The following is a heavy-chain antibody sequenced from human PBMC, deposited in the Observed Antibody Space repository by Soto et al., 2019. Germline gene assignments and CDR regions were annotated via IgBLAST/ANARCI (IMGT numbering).Heavy chain of an antibody. CDR1: GFTFSEYS. J-gene: IGHJ5*02. Sequence: GGSLRLSCSASGFTFSEYSMHWVRQAPGKGLQYVSTISSDGDITYYADSVKGRFTISRDNSKNTLYLQMNSLRPEDTAVYYCVKVSTFYDILTGYYPTKFFDPWGQGNRVTVSS. CDR3: VKVSTFYDILTGYYPTKFFDP. D-gene: IGHD3-9*01. CDR2: ISSDGDIT. V-gene: IGHV3-64D*06.